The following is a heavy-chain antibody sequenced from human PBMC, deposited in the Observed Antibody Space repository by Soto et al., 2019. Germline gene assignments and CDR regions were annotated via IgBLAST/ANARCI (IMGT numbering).Heavy chain of an antibody. Sequence: EVQLLESGGNLVQPGGSLRLSCAASGFTFSSYVMSWVRQAPGKGLEWGSTISGSGASIYDADSVKGRFTISRDNSTNTVYLQINAHRAENTALYYYEKAGLGSCTGGTCYGSDYWGQGTLVTVSS. V-gene: IGHV3-23*01. CDR2: ISGSGASI. CDR3: EKAGLGSCTGGTCYGSDY. CDR1: GFTFSSYV. D-gene: IGHD2-15*01. J-gene: IGHJ4*02.